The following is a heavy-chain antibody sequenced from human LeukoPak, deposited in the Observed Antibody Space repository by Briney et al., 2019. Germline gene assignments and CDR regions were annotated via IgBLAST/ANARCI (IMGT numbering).Heavy chain of an antibody. Sequence: GGSLRLSCAASGFTFDDYGMSWVRQAPGKGLEWVSGINWNGGSTGYADSVKGRFTISRDNAKNSLYLQMNSLRAEDTALYYCASASPDYDFWSGYSGYMDVWGKGTTVTVSS. V-gene: IGHV3-20*04. CDR3: ASASPDYDFWSGYSGYMDV. CDR1: GFTFDDYG. J-gene: IGHJ6*03. D-gene: IGHD3-3*01. CDR2: INWNGGST.